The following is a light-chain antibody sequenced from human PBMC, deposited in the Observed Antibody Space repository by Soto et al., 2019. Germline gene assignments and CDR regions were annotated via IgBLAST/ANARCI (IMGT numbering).Light chain of an antibody. CDR3: SSHAGGQNVV. V-gene: IGLV2-8*01. J-gene: IGLJ2*01. CDR2: DVN. CDR1: SSDVGGYNY. Sequence: QAVVTQPPSASGSPGQSVTISCTGTSSDVGGYNYVSWYQQHPGKAPKVMIYDVNKRPSGVPDRFSGSKSGNTASLTVSVLQAEDEGDYYCSSHAGGQNVVFGGGTKLTVL.